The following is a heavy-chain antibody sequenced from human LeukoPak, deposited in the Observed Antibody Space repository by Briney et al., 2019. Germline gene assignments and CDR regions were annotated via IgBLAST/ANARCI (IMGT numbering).Heavy chain of an antibody. CDR3: AKDCHYYDSSGYYYWNFDL. V-gene: IGHV3-23*01. Sequence: GGSLRLSCAASGFTFSSYAMSCVRQAPGKGLEWVSAISGSGGSTYYADSVKGRFTISRDNSKNTLYLQMNSLRAEDTAVYYCAKDCHYYDSSGYYYWNFDLWGRGTLATVSS. J-gene: IGHJ2*01. D-gene: IGHD3-22*01. CDR2: ISGSGGST. CDR1: GFTFSSYA.